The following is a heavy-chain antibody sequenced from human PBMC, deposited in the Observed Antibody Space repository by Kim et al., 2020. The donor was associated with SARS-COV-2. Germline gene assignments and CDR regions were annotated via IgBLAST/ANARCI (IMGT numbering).Heavy chain of an antibody. CDR2: VSYDGSNN. Sequence: GRSLRLSCAASGFTFSSYGMHWVRQAPGKGLEWVAVVSYDGSNNYYADSVKGRFTISRDNSINTLYLQMNSLRAEDTAVYYCARDRAASGSTRGPFDYWGQESLVTVSS. CDR1: GFTFSSYG. D-gene: IGHD1-26*01. CDR3: ARDRAASGSTRGPFDY. V-gene: IGHV3-33*05. J-gene: IGHJ4*02.